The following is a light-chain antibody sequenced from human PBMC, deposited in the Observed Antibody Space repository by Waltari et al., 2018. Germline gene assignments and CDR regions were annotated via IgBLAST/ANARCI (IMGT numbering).Light chain of an antibody. Sequence: QSVLTQPPSASGTPGQRVTISCSGSRSNIGNNYVSWYQQLPGTAPKLRIYRNNQRPSGVPDRFSGSKSGTSASLAISGLRSEDEADYYCAVWDDSLSGRVFGGGTKVTVL. CDR1: RSNIGNNY. CDR3: AVWDDSLSGRV. V-gene: IGLV1-47*01. CDR2: RNN. J-gene: IGLJ3*02.